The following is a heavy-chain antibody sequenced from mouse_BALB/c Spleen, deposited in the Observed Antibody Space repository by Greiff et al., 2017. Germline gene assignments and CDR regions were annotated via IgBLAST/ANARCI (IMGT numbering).Heavy chain of an antibody. J-gene: IGHJ2*01. V-gene: IGHV5-6-3*01. CDR2: INSNGGST. Sequence: EVHLVESGGGLVQPGGSLKLSCAASGFTFSSYGMSWVRQTPDKRLELVATINSNGGSTYYPDSVKGRFTISRDNAKNTLYLQMSSLKSEDTAMYYCARWRVNSLLRLPYFDYWGQGTTLTVSS. CDR3: ARWRVNSLLRLPYFDY. CDR1: GFTFSSYG. D-gene: IGHD1-2*01.